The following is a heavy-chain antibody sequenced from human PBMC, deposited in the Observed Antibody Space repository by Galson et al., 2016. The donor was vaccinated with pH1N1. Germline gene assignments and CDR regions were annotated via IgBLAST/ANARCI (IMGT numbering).Heavy chain of an antibody. CDR1: GFTFSNTW. Sequence: SLRLSCAASGFTFSNTWMHWVRQAPGKGLEWVGRIKSKFHGGATDYAAPVQGRFTISRDDSENTLYLQMNSLKTEDTALYYCFGWHDVAWGTGNTFEVWGQGTMVSVSS. CDR3: FGWHDVAWGTGNTFEV. J-gene: IGHJ3*01. CDR2: IKSKFHGGAT. V-gene: IGHV3-15*01. D-gene: IGHD1-14*01.